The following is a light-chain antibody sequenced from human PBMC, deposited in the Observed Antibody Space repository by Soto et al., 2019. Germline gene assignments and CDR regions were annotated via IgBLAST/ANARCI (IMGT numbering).Light chain of an antibody. CDR2: DAS. Sequence: IILTQSPDTLSLSPGERSTLSRMASQTVSSNYLAWYQQRPGQAPTLLISDASTRAPGIPDRFSGSGSGTDFTLTISRLQPEDYALYYCQPYGPSLITFGQGTRLDIK. V-gene: IGKV3-20*01. CDR3: QPYGPSLIT. CDR1: QTVSSNY. J-gene: IGKJ5*01.